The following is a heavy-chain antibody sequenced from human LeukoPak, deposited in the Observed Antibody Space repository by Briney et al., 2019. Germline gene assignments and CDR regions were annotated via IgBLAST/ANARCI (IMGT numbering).Heavy chain of an antibody. V-gene: IGHV4-39*01. CDR2: IYYSGST. CDR1: GGSISSSSYY. CDR3: ARGGEWFGP. J-gene: IGHJ5*02. D-gene: IGHD2-15*01. Sequence: PSETLSLTCTVSGGSISSSSYYWGWIRQPPGKGLEWIGSIYYSGSTYYNPSLKSRVTISVDTSKNQFSLKLSSVTAADTAVYYCARGGEWFGPWGQGTLVTVSS.